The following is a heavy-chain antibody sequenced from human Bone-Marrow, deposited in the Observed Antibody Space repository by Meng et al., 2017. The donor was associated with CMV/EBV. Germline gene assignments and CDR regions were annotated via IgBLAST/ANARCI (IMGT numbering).Heavy chain of an antibody. CDR3: AREYCGGDCYFGGWFDP. D-gene: IGHD2-21*01. Sequence: ASVKVSCKASGYTFTGYYMHWVRQAPGQGLEWMGWINPNSGGTNYAQKFQGRVTMTRDTSISTAYMELSRLRSDDTAVYYCAREYCGGDCYFGGWFDPWGQGTLVTVSS. CDR2: INPNSGGT. J-gene: IGHJ5*02. V-gene: IGHV1-2*02. CDR1: GYTFTGYY.